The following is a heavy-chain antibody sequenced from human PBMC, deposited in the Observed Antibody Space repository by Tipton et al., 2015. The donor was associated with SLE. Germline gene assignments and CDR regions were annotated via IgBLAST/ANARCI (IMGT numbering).Heavy chain of an antibody. D-gene: IGHD3-22*01. CDR2: VSGSGIST. CDR1: GFTFSNYG. CDR3: ARAPTLSYFDSSGYYHHYFDP. V-gene: IGHV3-23*01. J-gene: IGHJ5*02. Sequence: GSLRLSCAASGFTFSNYGMSWVRQAPGKGLEWVSGVSGSGISTYYADSVMGRFTISRDNSKDTLYLQMNSLRADDTAVYYCARAPTLSYFDSSGYYHHYFDPWGQGTLVSVSS.